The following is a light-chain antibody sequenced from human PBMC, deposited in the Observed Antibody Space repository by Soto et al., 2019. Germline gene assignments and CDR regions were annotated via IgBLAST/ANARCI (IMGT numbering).Light chain of an antibody. Sequence: QSALTQPASVSGSPGQSITISCTGTSSDVGGSNYVSWYQQHPGKAPKLMIYDVSNRPSGVSNRFSGSKSGNTASLTISGLQAEDEADYYCGSYSSSSTLYAFGTGTKLTVL. CDR3: GSYSSSSTLYA. CDR2: DVS. CDR1: SSDVGGSNY. J-gene: IGLJ1*01. V-gene: IGLV2-14*03.